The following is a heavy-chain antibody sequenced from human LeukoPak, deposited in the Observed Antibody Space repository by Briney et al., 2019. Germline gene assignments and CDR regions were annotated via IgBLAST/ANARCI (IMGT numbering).Heavy chain of an antibody. D-gene: IGHD4-17*01. CDR3: ARVATVTTPDY. CDR2: IYYSGST. Sequence: SETLSLTCTVSGGSISSYYWSWIRQPPGKGLEWIGYIYYSGSTNYNPSLKSRVTISVDTSKNQFSLKLSSVTAADTAVYYCARVATVTTPDYWGQGTLVTVSS. CDR1: GGSISSYY. J-gene: IGHJ4*02. V-gene: IGHV4-59*01.